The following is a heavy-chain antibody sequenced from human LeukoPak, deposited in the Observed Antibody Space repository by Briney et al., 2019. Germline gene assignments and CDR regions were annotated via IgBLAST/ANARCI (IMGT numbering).Heavy chain of an antibody. D-gene: IGHD4-17*01. CDR2: ISSDSSYI. J-gene: IGHJ4*02. Sequence: GGSVRLSCAASGFTFSDYYMSWIRQAPGKGLEWVSYISSDSSYIYYADAVHGRFTVSRDNAKYSLYLQMNSLRAEDTAAYYCVRGSYGAYDYWGQGSLVTVSS. V-gene: IGHV3-11*06. CDR1: GFTFSDYY. CDR3: VRGSYGAYDY.